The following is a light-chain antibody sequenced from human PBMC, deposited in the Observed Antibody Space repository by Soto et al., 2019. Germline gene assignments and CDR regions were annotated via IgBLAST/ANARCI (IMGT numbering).Light chain of an antibody. CDR1: SSDVGSYNL. J-gene: IGLJ2*01. CDR3: CSYAGSSSPVV. CDR2: EVS. V-gene: IGLV2-23*02. Sequence: QSALTQPASVSRSPGQSITISCTGTSSDVGSYNLVSWYQQHPGKAPKLMIYEVSKRPSGVSNRFSGSKSGNTASLTISGLQAEDEADYYCCSYAGSSSPVVFGGGTKVTVL.